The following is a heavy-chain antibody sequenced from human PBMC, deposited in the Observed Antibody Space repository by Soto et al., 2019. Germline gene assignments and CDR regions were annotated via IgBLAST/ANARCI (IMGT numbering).Heavy chain of an antibody. V-gene: IGHV3-21*01. CDR3: ARGRRCDAHDFLFIGMDV. CDR1: GFTVRTYT. CDR2: IRCFTPYK. Sequence: PAGSQRLSCISSGFTVRTYTMNRLRQAPGKWMEWVSGIRCFTPYKFHAASVKGRFTNSRDNAKNSLYLQINSLRTEDTAVYYGARGRRCDAHDFLFIGMDVWGEGTTV. D-gene: IGHD2-2*01. J-gene: IGHJ6*01.